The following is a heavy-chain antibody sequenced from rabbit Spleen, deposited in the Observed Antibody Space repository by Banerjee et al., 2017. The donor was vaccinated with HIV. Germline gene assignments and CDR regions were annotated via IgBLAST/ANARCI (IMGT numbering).Heavy chain of an antibody. D-gene: IGHD2-1*01. CDR2: INTATGKP. V-gene: IGHV1S40*01. CDR3: ARDLDGVIGDYGPWYFDL. J-gene: IGHJ4*01. Sequence: WIACINTATGKPVYASWVNGRFTISKTSSTTVFLQMTSLTAADTATYFCARDLDGVIGDYGPWYFDLWGPGTLVTVS.